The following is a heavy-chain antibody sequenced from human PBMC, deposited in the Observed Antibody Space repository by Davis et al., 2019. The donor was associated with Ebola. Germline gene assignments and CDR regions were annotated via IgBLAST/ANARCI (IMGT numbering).Heavy chain of an antibody. D-gene: IGHD3-3*01. CDR2: ISAYNGNT. Sequence: ASVKVSCKASGYTFTSYGISWVRQAPGQGLEWMGWISAYNGNTNYAQKLQGRVTMTTDTSTSTAYMELRSLRSDDTAVYYCAMGQENDFWSGYHDYWGQGTLVTVSS. CDR1: GYTFTSYG. CDR3: AMGQENDFWSGYHDY. J-gene: IGHJ4*02. V-gene: IGHV1-18*01.